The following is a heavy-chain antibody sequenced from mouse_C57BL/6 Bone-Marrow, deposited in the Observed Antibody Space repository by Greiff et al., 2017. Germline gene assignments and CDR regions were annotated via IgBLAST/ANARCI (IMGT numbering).Heavy chain of an antibody. CDR1: GYTFTSYW. J-gene: IGHJ4*01. CDR3: ARDGYYFYYAMDY. D-gene: IGHD2-3*01. CDR2: IDPSDSYT. Sequence: QVQLQQPGAELVKPGASVKLSCKASGYTFTSYWMQWVKQRPGQGLEWIGEIDPSDSYTNYNQKFKGKATLTVDTSSSTAYMQLSSLTSEDSAVYYCARDGYYFYYAMDYWGQGTSVTASS. V-gene: IGHV1-50*01.